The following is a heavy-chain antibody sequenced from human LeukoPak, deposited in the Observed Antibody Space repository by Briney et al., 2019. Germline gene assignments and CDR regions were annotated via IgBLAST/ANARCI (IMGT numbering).Heavy chain of an antibody. V-gene: IGHV3-48*01. J-gene: IGHJ4*02. D-gene: IGHD4-17*01. CDR1: GFTFSSYS. Sequence: PGGSLRLSCAASGFTFSSYSMNSVRQAPGKGLEWISYISETSSFMYYADSVKGRFTISRDNAKNSLYLQMNSLRAEDTAVYYCARDLVSCDYGDYCDYWGQGTLVTVSS. CDR3: ARDLVSCDYGDYCDY. CDR2: ISETSSFM.